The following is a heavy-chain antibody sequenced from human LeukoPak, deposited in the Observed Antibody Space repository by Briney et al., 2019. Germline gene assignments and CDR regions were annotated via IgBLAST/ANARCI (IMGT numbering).Heavy chain of an antibody. V-gene: IGHV3-9*01. J-gene: IGHJ4*02. Sequence: EPGRSLRLSCAASGFTFDDYAMHWVRQAPGKGLEWVSGISWNSGSIGYADSVKGRFTISRDNAKNSLYLQMNSLRAEDTALYYCAKDIANDYGDPYYFDYWGQGTLVTVSS. D-gene: IGHD4-17*01. CDR3: AKDIANDYGDPYYFDY. CDR2: ISWNSGSI. CDR1: GFTFDDYA.